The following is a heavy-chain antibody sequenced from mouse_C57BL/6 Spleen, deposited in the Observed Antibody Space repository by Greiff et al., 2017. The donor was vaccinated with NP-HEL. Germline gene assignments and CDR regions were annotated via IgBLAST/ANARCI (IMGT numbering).Heavy chain of an antibody. V-gene: IGHV5-12*01. D-gene: IGHD2-3*01. Sequence: EVMLVESGGGLVQPGGSLKLSCAASGFTFSDYYMYWVRQTPEKRLEWVAYISNGGGSTYYPDTVKGRFTISRDNAKNTLYLQMSRLKSEDTAMYYCARRGPYDGYYNYAMDYWGQGTSVTVSS. CDR1: GFTFSDYY. CDR2: ISNGGGST. CDR3: ARRGPYDGYYNYAMDY. J-gene: IGHJ4*01.